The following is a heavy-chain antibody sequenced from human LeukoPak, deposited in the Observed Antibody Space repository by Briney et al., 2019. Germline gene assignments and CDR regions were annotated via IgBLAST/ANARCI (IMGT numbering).Heavy chain of an antibody. CDR2: ISGSGDNT. CDR1: GFTFSSNA. V-gene: IGHV3-23*01. Sequence: SGGSLRLSCAASGFTFSSNAMSWVRQAPGKGLEWVSAISGSGDNTYYADSVKGQFTISRDNSKNTLYLQMSSLRAEDTAAYFCARGGILYGLDVWGQGTTVTVSS. CDR3: ARGGILYGLDV. D-gene: IGHD6-13*01. J-gene: IGHJ6*02.